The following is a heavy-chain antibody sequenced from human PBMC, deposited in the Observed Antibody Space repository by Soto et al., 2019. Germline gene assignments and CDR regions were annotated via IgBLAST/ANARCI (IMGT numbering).Heavy chain of an antibody. CDR1: GYSFTSYW. V-gene: IGHV5-51*01. CDR2: IYPGDPDT. Sequence: GESVKISCKGSGYSFTSYWIGWVRQMPGKGLEWMGIIYPGDPDTRYSPSFQGQVTISADKSISTAYLQWSSLKASDTAMYYCARFRAAGSWYYYGMDVWGQGTTLTVYS. D-gene: IGHD6-13*01. J-gene: IGHJ6*02. CDR3: ARFRAAGSWYYYGMDV.